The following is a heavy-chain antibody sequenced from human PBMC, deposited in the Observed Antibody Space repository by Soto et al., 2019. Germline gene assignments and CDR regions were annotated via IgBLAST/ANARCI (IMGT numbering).Heavy chain of an antibody. V-gene: IGHV1-58*01. D-gene: IGHD3-16*01. J-gene: IGHJ6*02. CDR3: AADWGPWTPERYYGMDV. CDR1: GFTFTSSA. CDR2: IVVGSGNT. Sequence: QMQLVQSGPEVKKPGTSVKVSCKASGFTFTSSAVQWVRQARGQRLEWIGWIVVGSGNTNYAQKFQERVTITRDMSTSTAYMELSSLRSEDTAVYYCAADWGPWTPERYYGMDVWGQGTTVTVSS.